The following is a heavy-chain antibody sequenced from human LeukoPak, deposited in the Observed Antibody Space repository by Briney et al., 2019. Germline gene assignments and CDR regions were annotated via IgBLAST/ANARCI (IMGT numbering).Heavy chain of an antibody. V-gene: IGHV3-23*01. J-gene: IGHJ4*02. CDR1: GFTFSSSA. Sequence: GGSLRLSCAASGFTFSSSAMSWVRQAPGKGLEWVSAMNSGGDTYYADSVRGRFIISRDKSRNTLYLQMNSLRVDDTAVYYCARGGSMVRGVLWGQGTLVTVSS. CDR3: ARGGSMVRGVL. D-gene: IGHD3-10*01. CDR2: MNSGGDT.